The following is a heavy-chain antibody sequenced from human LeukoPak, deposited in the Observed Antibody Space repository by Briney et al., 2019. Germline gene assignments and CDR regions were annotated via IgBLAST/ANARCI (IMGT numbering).Heavy chain of an antibody. CDR2: IYSSGST. J-gene: IGHJ6*03. D-gene: IGHD2-2*01. CDR1: GGSISSGNYY. Sequence: SQTLSLTCTVSGGSISSGNYYWSWIRQPAGKGLEWIGRIYSSGSTNYNPSLKSRVTISVDTSKNQFSLKLSSVTAADTAVYYCARVRYQPPYYYYYMDVWGKGTTVTVSS. CDR3: ARVRYQPPYYYYYMDV. V-gene: IGHV4-61*02.